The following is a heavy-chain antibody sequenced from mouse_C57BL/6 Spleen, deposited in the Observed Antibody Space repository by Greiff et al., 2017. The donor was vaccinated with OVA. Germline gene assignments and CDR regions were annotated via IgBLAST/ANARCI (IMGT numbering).Heavy chain of an antibody. V-gene: IGHV5-17*01. CDR2: ISSGSSTI. J-gene: IGHJ2*01. CDR1: GFTFSDYG. CDR3: ARDGYSCFDY. Sequence: EVKLVESGGGLVKPGGSLKLSCAASGFTFSDYGMHWVRQAPEKGLEWVAYISSGSSTIYYADTVKGRFTISRDNAKNTLFLQMTSLRSEDTAMYYCARDGYSCFDYWGQGTTLTVSS. D-gene: IGHD2-3*01.